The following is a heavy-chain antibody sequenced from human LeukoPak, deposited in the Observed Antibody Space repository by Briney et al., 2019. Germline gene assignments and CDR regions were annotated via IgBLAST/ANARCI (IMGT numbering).Heavy chain of an antibody. J-gene: IGHJ4*02. CDR1: GFSFSTYG. Sequence: GGSLRLSCAASGFSFSTYGMNWVRQAPGKGLEWVSAINAGGGNTWYTDSVRGRFTISRDNAKNTVYMQMNSLRAEDTAVYYCEKEGGPGRGADYWGQEILITVSS. CDR3: EKEGGPGRGADY. D-gene: IGHD3-10*01. V-gene: IGHV3-23*01. CDR2: INAGGGNT.